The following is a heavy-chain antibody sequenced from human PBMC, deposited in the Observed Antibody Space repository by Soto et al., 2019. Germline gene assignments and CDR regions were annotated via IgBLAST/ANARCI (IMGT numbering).Heavy chain of an antibody. Sequence: VTLPHTCTVSGGSVDSGRDYWSWIRQPAWNGLEWIGYIYYSGSTNYNPSLKSRVTISVDTSKNQFSLKLSSVTAADTAVYYCARGITIFGVVIKVWFDPWGQGTPVTVSS. CDR1: GGSVDSGRDY. J-gene: IGHJ5*02. CDR2: IYYSGST. CDR3: ARGITIFGVVIKVWFDP. V-gene: IGHV4-61*01. D-gene: IGHD3-3*01.